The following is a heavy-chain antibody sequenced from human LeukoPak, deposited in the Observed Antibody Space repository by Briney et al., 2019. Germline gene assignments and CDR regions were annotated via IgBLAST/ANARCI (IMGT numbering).Heavy chain of an antibody. Sequence: ASVKVSCKASGYTFTSFGISWVRQAPGQGLEWMGWIGAYSGNTKYGQKLQGGVTMTTDTSTSTAYMELRSLRSDDAAVYYCARDQMNIAAAGAYFDYWGQGTLVTVSS. D-gene: IGHD6-13*01. J-gene: IGHJ4*02. CDR3: ARDQMNIAAAGAYFDY. CDR1: GYTFTSFG. V-gene: IGHV1-18*01. CDR2: IGAYSGNT.